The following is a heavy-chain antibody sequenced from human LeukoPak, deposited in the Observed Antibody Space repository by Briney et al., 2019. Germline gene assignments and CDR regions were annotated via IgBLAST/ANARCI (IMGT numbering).Heavy chain of an antibody. Sequence: SETLSLTCAVYGGSFSGYYRSWIRQPPGKGLEWIGEINHSGSTNYNPSLKSRVTISVDTSKNQFSLKLSSVTAADTAVYYCAGSYCSSTSCYTGAWFDPWGQGTLITVSS. J-gene: IGHJ5*02. CDR3: AGSYCSSTSCYTGAWFDP. CDR2: INHSGST. CDR1: GGSFSGYY. V-gene: IGHV4-34*01. D-gene: IGHD2-2*02.